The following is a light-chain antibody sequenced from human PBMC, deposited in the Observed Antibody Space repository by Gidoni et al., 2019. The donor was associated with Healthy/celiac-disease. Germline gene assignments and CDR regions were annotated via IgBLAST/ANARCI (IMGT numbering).Light chain of an antibody. CDR3: QAWDSSTAGV. V-gene: IGLV3-1*01. CDR1: NLGDKY. CDR2: QDS. J-gene: IGLJ2*01. Sequence: SYELTQPPSVSVSPGQTARITCSGDNLGDKYACWYQQKPGQSPVLVIYQDSKRPSGIPERFSGSNSGNTATLTISGTQAMDEADYYCQAWDSSTAGVFGGGTKLTVL.